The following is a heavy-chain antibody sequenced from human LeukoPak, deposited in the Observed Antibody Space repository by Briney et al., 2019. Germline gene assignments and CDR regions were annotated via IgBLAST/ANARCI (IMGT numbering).Heavy chain of an antibody. J-gene: IGHJ4*02. Sequence: SETLSLTCAVYGGSFSGYYWSWIRQPPGKGLEWIGEINHSGSTNYNPSLKSRVTISVDTSKNQFSLKLSSVTAADTAVYYCARHSNPRGLHYDSSGYPPRGFDYWGQGTLVTVSS. CDR3: ARHSNPRGLHYDSSGYPPRGFDY. CDR2: INHSGST. D-gene: IGHD3-22*01. CDR1: GGSFSGYY. V-gene: IGHV4-34*01.